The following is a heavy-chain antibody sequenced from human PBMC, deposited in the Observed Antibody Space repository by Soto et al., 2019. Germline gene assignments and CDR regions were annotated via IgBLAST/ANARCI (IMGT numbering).Heavy chain of an antibody. CDR1: GFIFSSHS. J-gene: IGHJ4*02. D-gene: IGHD1-26*01. CDR2: ISSSSATT. CDR3: ASHLGSSDIDY. V-gene: IGHV3-48*02. Sequence: GGSLRLSCVGSGFIFSSHSFYWVRQAPGKGLEWISYISSSSATTYYADSVKGRFIISRDSVKNSVYLQMNRLRDEDSAAYFCASHLGSSDIDYWGQGTQVTVSS.